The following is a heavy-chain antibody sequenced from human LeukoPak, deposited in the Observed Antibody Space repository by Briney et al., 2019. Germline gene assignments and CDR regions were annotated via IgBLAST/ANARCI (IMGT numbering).Heavy chain of an antibody. Sequence: GGSLRLSCAASGFIFSSKWIHWVRQAPGKGLEWVANIKGDGTEINYVDSVKGRFTISRDNPKNSLYLQLNSLRAEDTAVYYCAGGYNIDYWGQGTLVHVPS. CDR1: GFIFSSKW. V-gene: IGHV3-7*01. D-gene: IGHD5-18*01. CDR3: AGGYNIDY. CDR2: IKGDGTEI. J-gene: IGHJ4*02.